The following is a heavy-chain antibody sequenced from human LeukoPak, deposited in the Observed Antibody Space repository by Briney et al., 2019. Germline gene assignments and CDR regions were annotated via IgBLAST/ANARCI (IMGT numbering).Heavy chain of an antibody. CDR2: ISAYNGDT. J-gene: IGHJ5*02. Sequence: ASVKVSCKASGYTFTSNGITWVRQAPGQGLEWMGWISAYNGDTNYAQNLQGRVTMTTDTSTSTVYMELRSLRPDDTAVYYCARDLGYCSTTGCQRNWFDPWGQGTQVTVSS. CDR1: GYTFTSNG. CDR3: ARDLGYCSTTGCQRNWFDP. V-gene: IGHV1-18*01. D-gene: IGHD2-2*01.